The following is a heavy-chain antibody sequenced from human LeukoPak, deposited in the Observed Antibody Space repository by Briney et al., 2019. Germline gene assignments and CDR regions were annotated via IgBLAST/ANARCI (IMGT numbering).Heavy chain of an antibody. CDR3: ARDQSKPYYYDSSGYYLEY. V-gene: IGHV3-21*01. Sequence: GGSLRLSCAASGFTFSSYSMNWVRQAPGKGLEWVSSISSSSSYIYYADSVKGRFTISRDNAKNSLYLQMNSLRAEDTAVYYCARDQSKPYYYDSSGYYLEYWGQGTLVTVSS. J-gene: IGHJ4*02. D-gene: IGHD3-22*01. CDR2: ISSSSSYI. CDR1: GFTFSSYS.